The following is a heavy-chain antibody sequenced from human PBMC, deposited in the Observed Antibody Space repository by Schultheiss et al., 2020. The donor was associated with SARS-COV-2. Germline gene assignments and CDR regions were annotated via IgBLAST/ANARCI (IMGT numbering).Heavy chain of an antibody. CDR2: IYYSGST. CDR3: ARPSWLDYGMDV. CDR1: GGSIHNYY. D-gene: IGHD3-22*01. Sequence: SQTLSLTCSVSGGSIHNYYWTWMRQPPGKGLEWIGYIYYSGSTYYNPSLKSRVTISVDTSKNQFSLKLSSVTAADTAVYYCARPSWLDYGMDVWGQGTTVTVSS. V-gene: IGHV4-30-4*01. J-gene: IGHJ6*02.